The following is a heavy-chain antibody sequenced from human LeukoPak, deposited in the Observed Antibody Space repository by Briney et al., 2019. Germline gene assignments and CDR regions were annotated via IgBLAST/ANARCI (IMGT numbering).Heavy chain of an antibody. CDR1: GYSITSGYF. Sequence: KASETLSLTCNVSGYSITSGYFWSWIRQPPGKGLEWIGYIYYSGSTNYNPSLKSRVTISVDTSKNQFSLKLSSVTAADTAVYYCARSYSSGWYEDAFDIWGQGTMVTVSS. CDR2: IYYSGST. CDR3: ARSYSSGWYEDAFDI. D-gene: IGHD6-19*01. V-gene: IGHV4-59*08. J-gene: IGHJ3*02.